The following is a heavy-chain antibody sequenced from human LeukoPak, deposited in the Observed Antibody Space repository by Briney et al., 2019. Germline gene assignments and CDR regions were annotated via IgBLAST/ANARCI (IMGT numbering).Heavy chain of an antibody. V-gene: IGHV1-69*05. J-gene: IGHJ4*02. CDR3: ARGYYGSGSQNLDY. Sequence: GASVKVSCKASGGTFSNYAISWVRQAPGQGLEWMGGIIPIFGTANYAQKFQGRVTITTDESTSTAYMELSSLRSEDTAVYYCARGYYGSGSQNLDYWGQGTLVTVSS. CDR2: IIPIFGTA. CDR1: GGTFSNYA. D-gene: IGHD3-10*01.